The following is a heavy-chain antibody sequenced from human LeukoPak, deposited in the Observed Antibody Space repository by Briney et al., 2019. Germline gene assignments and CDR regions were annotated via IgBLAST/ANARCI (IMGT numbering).Heavy chain of an antibody. V-gene: IGHV4-30-4*08. CDR1: GDSISSGDYY. Sequence: SETLSLTCTVSGDSISSGDYYWSWIRQPPGKGLEWIGYIYYSGSTYYNPSLKSRVTISVDTSKNQFSLKLSSVTAADTAVYYCARQLYCGSTSCYRGYYYMDVWGKGTMVTVSS. CDR3: ARQLYCGSTSCYRGYYYMDV. CDR2: IYYSGST. D-gene: IGHD2-2*02. J-gene: IGHJ6*03.